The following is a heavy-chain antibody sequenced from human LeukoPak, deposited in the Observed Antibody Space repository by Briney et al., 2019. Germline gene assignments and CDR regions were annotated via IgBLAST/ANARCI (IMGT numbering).Heavy chain of an antibody. J-gene: IGHJ4*02. CDR1: GFTFSSFY. CDR2: IKQDGSEK. D-gene: IGHD1-26*01. CDR3: ARWSGSYAY. V-gene: IGHV3-7*04. Sequence: GGSLRLSCAASGFTFSSFYMSWVRQAPGKGLEWVANIKQDGSEKYYVDSVRGRFTISRNNAQNSLYLQMTSLRVEDTAVYYCARWSGSYAYWGQGTLVTVSS.